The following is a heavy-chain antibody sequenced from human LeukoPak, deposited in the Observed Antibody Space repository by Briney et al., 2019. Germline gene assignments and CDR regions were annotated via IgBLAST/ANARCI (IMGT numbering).Heavy chain of an antibody. CDR3: AKDRVSPGFNWFDP. V-gene: IGHV3-23*01. CDR1: GVIISSYA. CDR2: INGRGDNT. D-gene: IGHD2/OR15-2a*01. J-gene: IGHJ5*02. Sequence: GGSLRLSCAVSGVIISSYAMSWVRQAPGKGLEWVSAINGRGDNTYYADFVKGRFTISRDNSKSTVYLQMNSLRTEDTAVYYCAKDRVSPGFNWFDPWGQRTLVTVSS.